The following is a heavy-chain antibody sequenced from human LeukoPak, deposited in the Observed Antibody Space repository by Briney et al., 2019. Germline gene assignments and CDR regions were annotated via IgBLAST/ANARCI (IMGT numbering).Heavy chain of an antibody. CDR1: GFTFSSYA. CDR3: ARTFYDYVWGSYRSNYWYFDL. D-gene: IGHD3-16*02. CDR2: TRNKANSYTT. V-gene: IGHV3-72*01. J-gene: IGHJ2*01. Sequence: GGSLRLSCAASGFTFSSYAMHWVRQAPGKGLEWVGRTRNKANSYTTEYAASVKGRFTISRDDSKNSLYLQMNSLKTEDTAVYYGARTFYDYVWGSYRSNYWYFDLWGRGTLVTVSS.